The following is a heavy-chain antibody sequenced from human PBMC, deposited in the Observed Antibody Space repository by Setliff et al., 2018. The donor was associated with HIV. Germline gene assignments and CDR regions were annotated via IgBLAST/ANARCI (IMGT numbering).Heavy chain of an antibody. V-gene: IGHV4-59*11. CDR3: ARFASSDSSGYHYYFDY. Sequence: SETLSLTCTVSGGAINNHHWSWIRQPPGKGLEWIGYIYYSGSTNYNPSLKSRTTISLDTSQNQFSLKLRSVSAADTAVYFCARFASSDSSGYHYYFDYWGQGTLVTVSS. CDR2: IYYSGST. J-gene: IGHJ4*02. CDR1: GGAINNHH. D-gene: IGHD3-22*01.